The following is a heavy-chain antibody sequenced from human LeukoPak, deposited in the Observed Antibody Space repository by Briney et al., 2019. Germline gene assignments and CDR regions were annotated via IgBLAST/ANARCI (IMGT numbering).Heavy chain of an antibody. D-gene: IGHD5-18*01. V-gene: IGHV4-59*08. J-gene: IGHJ3*02. Sequence: SETLSLTGTVSGGSNSSYYWSWIRQPPGKGLEWIGYIYYSGSTNYNPSLKSRVTISVDTSNNQFSLKLTSVTAADTAVYYCARHVDTARAFDIWGQGTMVTVSS. CDR1: GGSNSSYY. CDR2: IYYSGST. CDR3: ARHVDTARAFDI.